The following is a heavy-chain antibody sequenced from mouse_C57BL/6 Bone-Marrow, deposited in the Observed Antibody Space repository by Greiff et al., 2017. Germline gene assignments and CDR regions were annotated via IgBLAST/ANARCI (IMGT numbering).Heavy chain of an antibody. CDR2: ISGGGGNT. D-gene: IGHD2-4*01. Sequence: VQLKESGGGLVKPGGSLKLSCAASGFTFSSYTMSWVRQTPEKRLEWVATISGGGGNTYYPDSVKGRFTISRDNAKNTLYLQMSSLRSEDTALYYCARSRSGLRWFAYWGQGTLVTVSA. CDR3: ARSRSGLRWFAY. CDR1: GFTFSSYT. V-gene: IGHV5-9*01. J-gene: IGHJ3*01.